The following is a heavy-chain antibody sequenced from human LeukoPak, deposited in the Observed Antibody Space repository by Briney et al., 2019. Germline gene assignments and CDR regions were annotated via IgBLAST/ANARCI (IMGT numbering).Heavy chain of an antibody. V-gene: IGHV3-23*01. CDR1: GFTFSSYA. CDR3: AKVGGWTYYEMGLDY. Sequence: PGGSLRLSCAASGFTFSSYAMSWVRQAPGKGLEWVSAISGSGGSTYYADSVKGRFTISRDNSKNTLYLQMNSLRAEDTAVYYCAKVGGWTYYEMGLDYWGQGTLVTASS. J-gene: IGHJ4*02. CDR2: ISGSGGST. D-gene: IGHD3-22*01.